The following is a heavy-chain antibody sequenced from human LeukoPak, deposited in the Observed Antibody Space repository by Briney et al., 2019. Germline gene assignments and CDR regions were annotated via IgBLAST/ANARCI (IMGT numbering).Heavy chain of an antibody. CDR2: TSYDGSNK. CDR1: GFTFSSYG. J-gene: IGHJ5*02. CDR3: ARAGSGRSPDWFDP. V-gene: IGHV3-30*03. Sequence: GGSLRLSCAASGFTFSSYGMHWVRQAPGKGLEWVAVTSYDGSNKYYADSVKGRFTISRDNSKNTLYLQMNSLRAEDTAVYYCARAGSGRSPDWFDPWGQGTLVTVSS. D-gene: IGHD1-26*01.